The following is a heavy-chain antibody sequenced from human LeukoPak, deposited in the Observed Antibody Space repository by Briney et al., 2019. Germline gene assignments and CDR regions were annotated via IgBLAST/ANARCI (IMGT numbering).Heavy chain of an antibody. CDR1: GFTFSSYS. D-gene: IGHD3-16*02. Sequence: GRSLRLSCAASGFTFSSYSMHWVRQAPGKGLEWVSRIKSDGSNTNYADSVKGRFTISRDNAKNTLYLQMNSLRAEDTAVYYCARSLSAKGYWGQGTLVTVSS. CDR3: ARSLSAKGY. CDR2: IKSDGSNT. V-gene: IGHV3-74*01. J-gene: IGHJ4*02.